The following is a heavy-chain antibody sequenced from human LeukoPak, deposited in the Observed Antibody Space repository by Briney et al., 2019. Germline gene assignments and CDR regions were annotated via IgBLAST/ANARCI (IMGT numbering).Heavy chain of an antibody. J-gene: IGHJ4*02. D-gene: IGHD4-17*01. CDR1: GYTFTGYY. Sequence: GASVKVSCKASGYTFTGYYMHWVRQAPGQGLEWMGWINPNSGGTNYAQKFQGRVTMTRDTSISTAYMELSRLRSDDTAVYYCARDRGFSRRDYGDYSGYWGQGTLVTVSS. V-gene: IGHV1-2*02. CDR3: ARDRGFSRRDYGDYSGY. CDR2: INPNSGGT.